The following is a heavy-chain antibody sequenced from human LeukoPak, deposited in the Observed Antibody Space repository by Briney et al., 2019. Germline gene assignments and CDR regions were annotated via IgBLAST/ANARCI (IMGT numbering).Heavy chain of an antibody. V-gene: IGHV4-34*01. D-gene: IGHD3-10*01. CDR2: INHSGST. J-gene: IGHJ4*02. CDR3: ARATESGSGSYTRFDY. Sequence: SETLSLTCAVYGGSFSGYYWSWIRQPPGKGLEWIGEINHSGSTNYNPSLKSRVTISVDTSKNQFSLKLSSVTAADTAVYYCARATESGSGSYTRFDYWGQGTLVTVSS. CDR1: GGSFSGYY.